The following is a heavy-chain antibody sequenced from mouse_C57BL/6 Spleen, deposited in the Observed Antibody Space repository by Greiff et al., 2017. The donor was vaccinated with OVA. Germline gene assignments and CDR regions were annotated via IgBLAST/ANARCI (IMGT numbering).Heavy chain of an antibody. D-gene: IGHD2-1*01. V-gene: IGHV1-5*01. J-gene: IGHJ4*01. Sequence: EVHLVESGTVLARPGASVKMSCKPSGYTFTSYWMHWVKQRPGQGLEWIGAIYPGNSDTSYNQKFKGKAKLTAVTSASTAYMELSSLTNEDSAVYYCTRSMGNSLYYAMDYWGQGTSVTVSS. CDR1: GYTFTSYW. CDR3: TRSMGNSLYYAMDY. CDR2: IYPGNSDT.